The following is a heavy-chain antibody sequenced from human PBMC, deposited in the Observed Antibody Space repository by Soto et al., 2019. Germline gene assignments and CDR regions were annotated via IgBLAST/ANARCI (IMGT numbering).Heavy chain of an antibody. CDR3: ARVSVFVVDTAVADYYYIDA. CDR1: GGSISSGGYY. J-gene: IGHJ6*03. CDR2: IYYSGST. V-gene: IGHV4-31*03. Sequence: TLSLTCTVSGGSISSGGYYWSWIRQHPGKGLEWIGYIYYSGSTYYNPSLKSRVTISVDTSKNQFSLKLSSVTAADTAVYYCARVSVFVVDTAVADYYYIDALRKGTTVTVSS. D-gene: IGHD5-18*01.